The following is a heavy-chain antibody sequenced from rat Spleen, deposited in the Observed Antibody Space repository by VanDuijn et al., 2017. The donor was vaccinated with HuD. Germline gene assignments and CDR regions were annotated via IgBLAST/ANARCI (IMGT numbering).Heavy chain of an antibody. J-gene: IGHJ1*01. D-gene: IGHD4-1*01. Sequence: QVQLKESGPGLMQPSQTLSLTCIVSGFSLTTYHVHWVSQSPGKGLEWMAVIWSGGNTDYISTLKSRLSISRDTSKSQVFLELKSLKTEDTGVYYCTTSRYGGSGYFDFWGPGIMVTVSS. CDR2: IWSGGNT. CDR3: TTSRYGGSGYFDF. CDR1: GFSLTTYH. V-gene: IGHV2S13*01.